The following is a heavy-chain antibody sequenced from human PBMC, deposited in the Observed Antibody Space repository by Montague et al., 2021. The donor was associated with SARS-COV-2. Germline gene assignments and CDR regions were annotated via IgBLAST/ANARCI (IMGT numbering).Heavy chain of an antibody. CDR1: GFTFKNYW. Sequence: SLRLSCAASGFTFKNYWMTWVRQAPGKELEWLANIGRDESERYYGDPAKGRFTISRDNARNSLFLQMISLRVEDTAVYYCVGGGSNAYWGQGTLVTVSS. V-gene: IGHV3-7*01. J-gene: IGHJ4*02. CDR3: VGGGSNAY. CDR2: IGRDESER. D-gene: IGHD3-10*01.